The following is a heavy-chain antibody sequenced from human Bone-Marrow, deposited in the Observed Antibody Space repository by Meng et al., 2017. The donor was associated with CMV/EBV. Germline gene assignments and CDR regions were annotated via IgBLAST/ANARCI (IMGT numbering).Heavy chain of an antibody. CDR2: INTYNGNT. D-gene: IGHD7-27*01. CDR3: ARDEANWGFCEL. Sequence: ASVKVSCKASGYTFNTHSINWVRQAPGQGLEWMGWINTYNGNTKFAQKFQGRVTLTTDSSTTTAFMELRSLRSDDTAVYYCARDEANWGFCELWGRGTLVTVSS. V-gene: IGHV1-18*01. CDR1: GYTFNTHS. J-gene: IGHJ2*01.